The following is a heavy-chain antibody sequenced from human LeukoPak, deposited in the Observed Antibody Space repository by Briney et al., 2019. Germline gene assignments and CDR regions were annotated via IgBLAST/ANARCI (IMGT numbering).Heavy chain of an antibody. V-gene: IGHV4-31*03. J-gene: IGHJ5*02. CDR2: IYYSGST. CDR1: GGSISSGDYY. CDR3: ARVRSAQLYNWFDP. Sequence: PSQTLSLTCTVSGGSISSGDYYWSWIRQHPGKGLEWIGYIYYSGSTYYNPSLKSRVTISVDTSKNQFSLKLSSVTAADTAVYYCARVRSAQLYNWFDPWGQGTLVTVSS. D-gene: IGHD3-3*01.